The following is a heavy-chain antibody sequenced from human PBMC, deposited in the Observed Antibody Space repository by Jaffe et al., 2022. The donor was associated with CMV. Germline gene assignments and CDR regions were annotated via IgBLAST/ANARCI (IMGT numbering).Heavy chain of an antibody. Sequence: QITLKESGPTLVKPTQTLTLTCTFSGFSLSTSGVGVGWIRQPPGKALEWLALIYWNDEKRFSPCLHRRLTITKDTSKNQVVLTMTNMDPVDTATYYCVHRAIAAGGKGFFDYWGQGSLITVSS. D-gene: IGHD6-13*01. J-gene: IGHJ4*02. CDR1: GFSLSTSGVG. CDR3: VHRAIAAGGKGFFDY. CDR2: IYWNDEK. V-gene: IGHV2-5*01.